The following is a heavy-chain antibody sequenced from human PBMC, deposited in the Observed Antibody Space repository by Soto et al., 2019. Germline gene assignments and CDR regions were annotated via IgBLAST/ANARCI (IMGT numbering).Heavy chain of an antibody. V-gene: IGHV3-9*01. CDR2: ISWNSGSI. CDR3: AKAKLTMIPFGGVDY. J-gene: IGHJ4*02. Sequence: EVQLVEPGGGLVQPGRSLRLSCAASGFTFDDYAMHWVRQAPGKGLEWVSGISWNSGSIGYTASVKGRFTISRDNAKNSLYLEMNGLRAEDTELHYCAKAKLTMIPFGGVDYWGQGTLVTVPS. CDR1: GFTFDDYA. D-gene: IGHD3-16*01.